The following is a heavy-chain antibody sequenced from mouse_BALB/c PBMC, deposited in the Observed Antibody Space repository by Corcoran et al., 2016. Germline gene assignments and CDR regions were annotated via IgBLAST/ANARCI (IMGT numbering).Heavy chain of an antibody. Sequence: EVQLQQSGAELVRPGALVKLSCKASGFNIKDYYMHWVKQRPEQGLEWIGWIDPENGNTIYDPKFQGKASITADTSSNTAYLEVSSLTSEDTAVYYGARSHYGSRHYWYFDVWGAGTTVTVSS. J-gene: IGHJ1*01. CDR2: IDPENGNT. D-gene: IGHD1-1*01. CDR3: ARSHYGSRHYWYFDV. CDR1: GFNIKDYY. V-gene: IGHV14-1*02.